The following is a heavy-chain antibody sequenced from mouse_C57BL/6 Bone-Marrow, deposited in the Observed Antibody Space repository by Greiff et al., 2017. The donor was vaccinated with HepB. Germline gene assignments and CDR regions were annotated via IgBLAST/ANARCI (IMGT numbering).Heavy chain of an antibody. D-gene: IGHD2-10*02. J-gene: IGHJ3*01. V-gene: IGHV5-12*01. Sequence: EVKLQESGGGLVQPGGSLKLSCAASGFTFSDYYMYWVRQTPEKRLEWVAYISNGGGSTYYPDTVKGRFTISRDNAKNTLYLQMSRLKSEDTAMYYCARQQYFAYWGQGTLVTVSA. CDR1: GFTFSDYY. CDR2: ISNGGGST. CDR3: ARQQYFAY.